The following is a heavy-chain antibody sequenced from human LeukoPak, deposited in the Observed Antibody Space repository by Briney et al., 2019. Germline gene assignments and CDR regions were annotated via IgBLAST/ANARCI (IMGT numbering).Heavy chain of an antibody. CDR1: GGPISSYY. CDR2: IYYSGST. Sequence: PSETLSLTCTVSGGPISSYYWSWIRQPPGKGLEWIGYIYYSGSTNYNPSLKSRVTISVDTSKNQFSLKLSSVTAADTAVYYCARGAGNYYDSSGYYHFDYWGQGTLVTVSS. D-gene: IGHD3-22*01. CDR3: ARGAGNYYDSSGYYHFDY. J-gene: IGHJ4*02. V-gene: IGHV4-59*01.